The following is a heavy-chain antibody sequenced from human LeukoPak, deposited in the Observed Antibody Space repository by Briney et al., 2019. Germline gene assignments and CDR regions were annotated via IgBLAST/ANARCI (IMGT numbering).Heavy chain of an antibody. J-gene: IGHJ6*02. D-gene: IGHD6-13*01. CDR2: IYYSGST. V-gene: IGHV4-59*08. Sequence: TSETLSLTCTVSGGSISSYYWSWIRQPPGKGLEWIGYIYYSGSTNYNPSLKSRVTISVDTSKNQFSLKLSSVTAADTAVYYCARHASTLKYSSSWYPEPYYGMDVWGQGTTVTVSS. CDR3: ARHASTLKYSSSWYPEPYYGMDV. CDR1: GGSISSYY.